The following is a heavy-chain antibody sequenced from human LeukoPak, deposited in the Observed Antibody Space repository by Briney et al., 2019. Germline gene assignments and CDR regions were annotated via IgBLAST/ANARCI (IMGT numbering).Heavy chain of an antibody. CDR3: ARGGATRYFDG. CDR2: IYTSGST. CDR1: GGSFSGYY. Sequence: SETLSLTCAVYGGSFSGYYWSWIRQPPGKGLEWIGYIYTSGSTNYNPSLKSRVTISVDTSKNQLSLKLRSVTAADTAVYYCARGGATRYFDGWGQGTLVTVSS. D-gene: IGHD5-24*01. V-gene: IGHV4-4*09. J-gene: IGHJ4*02.